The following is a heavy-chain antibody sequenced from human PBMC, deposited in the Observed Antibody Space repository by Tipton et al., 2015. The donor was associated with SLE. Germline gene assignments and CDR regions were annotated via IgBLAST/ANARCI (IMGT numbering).Heavy chain of an antibody. J-gene: IGHJ6*03. V-gene: IGHV4-61*02. D-gene: IGHD2-2*02. CDR3: ARSHCSSPSCYSYYYMDV. Sequence: LRLSCTVSGGSISSGTYYWSWIRQPAGKGLEWIGRIYTSGSANYNPSLKSRVTISGDTSKNQFSLKLSSVTAADTAVYYCARSHCSSPSCYSYYYMDVWGKGTTVAVSS. CDR1: GGSISSGTYY. CDR2: IYTSGSA.